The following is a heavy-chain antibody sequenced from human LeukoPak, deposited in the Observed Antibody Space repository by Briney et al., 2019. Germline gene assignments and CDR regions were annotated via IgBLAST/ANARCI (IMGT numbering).Heavy chain of an antibody. V-gene: IGHV3-23*01. Sequence: GGTLRLSCAASGFTFSSYGMTWVRQAPGKGLEWVSAISGSGANTYYADSVKGRFTISRDNSKNTLYLQMNSLRAEDTAVYYCAKDSITMVRGVQCGAFDIWGQGTMVTVSS. CDR3: AKDSITMVRGVQCGAFDI. CDR2: ISGSGANT. D-gene: IGHD3-10*01. CDR1: GFTFSSYG. J-gene: IGHJ3*02.